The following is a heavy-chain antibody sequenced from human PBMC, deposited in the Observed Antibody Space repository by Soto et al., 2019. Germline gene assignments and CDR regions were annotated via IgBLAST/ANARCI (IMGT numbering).Heavy chain of an antibody. D-gene: IGHD6-13*01. CDR2: IYYTGST. J-gene: IGHJ4*02. Sequence: SETLSLTCTVSGGSISIGDYYWSWVRQTPGKGLEWIGYIYYTGSTDYNPSLKSRVTISVDTSKNQFSLTLGSVTAAATAVYYCAREISTAGTAPTDYWGQGTLVTVSS. CDR1: GGSISIGDYY. CDR3: AREISTAGTAPTDY. V-gene: IGHV4-30-4*01.